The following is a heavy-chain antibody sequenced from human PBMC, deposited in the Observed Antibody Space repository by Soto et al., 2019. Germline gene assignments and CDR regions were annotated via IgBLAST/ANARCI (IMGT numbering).Heavy chain of an antibody. CDR3: AGTIAGAGRLFVFDP. J-gene: IGHJ5*02. D-gene: IGHD6-13*01. V-gene: IGHV1-18*01. Sequence: QVQLVQSGAEVKKPGASVKVSCKASGYTFTSYGISWVRQAPGQGLEWMGWISAYNGNTNYAQKLQGRGTMTTDTPTSTAYMEMRSLRSDDTAVYYCAGTIAGAGRLFVFDPWGQGTLVTVSS. CDR1: GYTFTSYG. CDR2: ISAYNGNT.